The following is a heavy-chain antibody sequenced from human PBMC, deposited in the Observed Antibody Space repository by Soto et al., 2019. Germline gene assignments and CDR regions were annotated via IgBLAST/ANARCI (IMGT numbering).Heavy chain of an antibody. D-gene: IGHD5-18*01. V-gene: IGHV4-39*01. J-gene: IGHJ4*02. CDR1: GGSISSSDYY. Sequence: QLQLQESGPGLVKPSETLSLTCTVSGGSISSSDYYWGWIRQPPGKGLEWIGNIYYSGSASYNPSIKSRVPISVDTSQNQVALKLSSVTAADTAVYLCVSGYPWVGVAYWGQGTLVTVSS. CDR3: VSGYPWVGVAY. CDR2: IYYSGSA.